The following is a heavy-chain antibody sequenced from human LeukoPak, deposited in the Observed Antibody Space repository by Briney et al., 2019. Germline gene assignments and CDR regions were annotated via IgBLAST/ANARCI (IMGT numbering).Heavy chain of an antibody. Sequence: ASVKVSCKASGYTFTSYDINWVRQATGQGLEWMGWMNPNSGNTGYAQKFQGRVTITRNTSIRTAYMELSGLRIEDTAVYYCARSKGETSDYWGQGTLVTVSS. CDR3: ARSKGETSDY. J-gene: IGHJ4*02. V-gene: IGHV1-8*01. CDR1: GYTFTSYD. CDR2: MNPNSGNT. D-gene: IGHD2-21*01.